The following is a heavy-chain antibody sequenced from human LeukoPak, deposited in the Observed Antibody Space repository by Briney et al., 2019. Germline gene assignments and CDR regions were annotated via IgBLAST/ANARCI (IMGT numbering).Heavy chain of an antibody. CDR1: GFAVSSNY. V-gene: IGHV3-66*01. CDR3: AKGDLEWLLFD. Sequence: GGSLRLSCAASGFAVSSNYMSWVRQAPGKGLEWVAVIYSGGSTNYADSVKGRFTISRDNSKNTLYLLMNSLRAEDTAVYYCAKGDLEWLLFDWGQGTLVTVSS. CDR2: IYSGGST. D-gene: IGHD3-3*01. J-gene: IGHJ4*02.